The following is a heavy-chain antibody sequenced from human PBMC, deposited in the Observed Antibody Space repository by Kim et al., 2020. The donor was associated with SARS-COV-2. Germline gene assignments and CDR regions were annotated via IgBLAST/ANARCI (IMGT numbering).Heavy chain of an antibody. CDR3: AKVVVVAAPFGGYYYYGMDV. D-gene: IGHD2-15*01. CDR1: GYTFTSYG. J-gene: IGHJ6*02. Sequence: ASVKVSCKASGYTFTSYGISWVRQAPGQGLEWMGWISAYNGNTNYAQKLQGRVTMTTDTSTSTAYMELRSLRSDDTAVYYCAKVVVVAAPFGGYYYYGMDVWGQGTTVTVSS. V-gene: IGHV1-18*04. CDR2: ISAYNGNT.